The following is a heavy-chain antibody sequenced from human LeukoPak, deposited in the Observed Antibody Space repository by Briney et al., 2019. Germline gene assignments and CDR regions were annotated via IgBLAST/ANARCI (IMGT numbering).Heavy chain of an antibody. CDR1: GFTFSSYA. Sequence: GRSLRLSCAASGFTFSSYAMHWVRQAPGKGLEWVAVISYDGSNKYYADSVKGRFTISRGNSKNTLYLQMNSLRAEDTAVYYCARAAIRSYHPGYWGQGTLVTVSS. D-gene: IGHD2-21*01. CDR2: ISYDGSNK. J-gene: IGHJ4*02. V-gene: IGHV3-30*04. CDR3: ARAAIRSYHPGY.